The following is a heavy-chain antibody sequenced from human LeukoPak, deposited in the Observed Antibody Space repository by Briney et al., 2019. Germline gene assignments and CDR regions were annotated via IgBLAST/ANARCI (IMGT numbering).Heavy chain of an antibody. D-gene: IGHD4-17*01. CDR1: GFTVSSNY. J-gene: IGHJ3*02. Sequence: PGGSLRLSCAASGFTVSSNYMIWVRQAPGKGLEWVSVIYSGGDTYYADSVKGRSTISRDNSKNTVYLQVNSLRAEDTAVYYCARRSTVTRDVDIWGQGTMVTVSS. V-gene: IGHV3-66*04. CDR3: ARRSTVTRDVDI. CDR2: IYSGGDT.